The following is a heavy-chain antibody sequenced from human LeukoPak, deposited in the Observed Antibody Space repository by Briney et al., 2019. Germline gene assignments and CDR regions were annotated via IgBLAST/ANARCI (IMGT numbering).Heavy chain of an antibody. CDR2: INPNSCGT. CDR1: GYTFTGYY. Sequence: GASVKVSCKASGYTFTGYYMHWVRQAPRQALEWMGWINPNSCGTNYAQKCQRRVTMTRDTYISTVYIELSRLRSDDTAVYHCASTGYCSGGSCYSSIRAEYFQHWGQGTLVTVSS. J-gene: IGHJ1*01. D-gene: IGHD2-15*01. V-gene: IGHV1-2*02. CDR3: ASTGYCSGGSCYSSIRAEYFQH.